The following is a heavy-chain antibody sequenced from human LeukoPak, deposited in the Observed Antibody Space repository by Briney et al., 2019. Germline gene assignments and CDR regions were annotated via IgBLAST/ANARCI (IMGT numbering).Heavy chain of an antibody. Sequence: SETLSLTCTVSGGSISSYYWSWIRQPAGKGLEWIGRIYTSGSTNYNPSLKSRVTMSVDTSKNQFSLKLSSVTAADTAVYYCARVFFCSSTSCPDAFDIWGQGTMVTVSS. CDR3: ARVFFCSSTSCPDAFDI. V-gene: IGHV4-4*07. CDR2: IYTSGST. D-gene: IGHD2-2*01. J-gene: IGHJ3*02. CDR1: GGSISSYY.